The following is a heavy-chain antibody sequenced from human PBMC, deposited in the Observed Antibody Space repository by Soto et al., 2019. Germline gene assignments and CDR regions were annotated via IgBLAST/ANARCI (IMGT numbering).Heavy chain of an antibody. CDR1: GGTLSSFT. J-gene: IGHJ4*02. D-gene: IGHD3-3*01. Sequence: QVQLVQSGAEVQEPGSSVKVSCKASGGTLSSFTISWVRQAPGQGPEWMGGITPKFATAKYAQKFQGRVTITADESTNTLYMELRSLRSEDTAVYYCARWRGAVTTPGFMGPLDYWGQGTLVTVSS. CDR3: ARWRGAVTTPGFMGPLDY. CDR2: ITPKFATA. V-gene: IGHV1-69*01.